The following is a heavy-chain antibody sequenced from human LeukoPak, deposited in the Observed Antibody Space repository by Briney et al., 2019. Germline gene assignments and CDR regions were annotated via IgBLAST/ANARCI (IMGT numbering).Heavy chain of an antibody. CDR2: ISSTSDYI. CDR1: GFPFSTYS. Sequence: PGGSLRLSCGASGFPFSTYSMNWVRQAPGKGLEWLSSISSTSDYIYYARSVRGRFTVSRDNARNSLYLEMNSLRVEDTAVYYCARDAGATYQRRGYFDPWGQGTLVTVSS. D-gene: IGHD5-12*01. J-gene: IGHJ5*02. V-gene: IGHV3-21*01. CDR3: ARDAGATYQRRGYFDP.